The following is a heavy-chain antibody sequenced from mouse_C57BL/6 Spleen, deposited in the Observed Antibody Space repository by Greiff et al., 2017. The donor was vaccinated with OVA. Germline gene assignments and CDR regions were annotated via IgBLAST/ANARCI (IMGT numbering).Heavy chain of an antibody. V-gene: IGHV1-69*01. J-gene: IGHJ3*01. CDR1: GYTFTSYW. D-gene: IGHD1-1*01. CDR2: IDPSDSYT. CDR3: ARPNYGSSYLFAY. Sequence: VQLQQPGAELVMPGASVKLSCKASGYTFTSYWMHWVKQRPGQGLEWIGEIDPSDSYTNYNQKFKGKSTLTVDKSSSTAYMQLSSLTSEDSAVYYCARPNYGSSYLFAYWGQGTLVTVSA.